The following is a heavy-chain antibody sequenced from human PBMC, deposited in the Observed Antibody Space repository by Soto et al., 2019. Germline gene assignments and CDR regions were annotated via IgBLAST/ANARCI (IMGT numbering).Heavy chain of an antibody. J-gene: IGHJ6*02. D-gene: IGHD2-15*01. Sequence: QVQLVQSGAEVKKPGSSVKVSCKAPGGTFSSYAISWVRQAPGQGLEWMGGIIPIFGTATYAQKFQGRVTITADESTSTGYMELSSLRSEDTAVYYCARSQGGSSSLDIYYYYYYGRDVWGQGTTVTVSS. CDR3: ARSQGGSSSLDIYYYYYYGRDV. CDR1: GGTFSSYA. CDR2: IIPIFGTA. V-gene: IGHV1-69*01.